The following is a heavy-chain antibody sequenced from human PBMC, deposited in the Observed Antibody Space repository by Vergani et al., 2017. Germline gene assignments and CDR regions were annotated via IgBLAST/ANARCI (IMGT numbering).Heavy chain of an antibody. D-gene: IGHD3-10*01. Sequence: QVQLVQSGAEVKKPGASVKVSCKASGYTFTGYYMHWVRQAPGQGLEWMGWINPNSGGTNYAQKFQGWVTMTRDTSISTAYMGLSRRRSDDTSVYYCARARPYGSGSYYNYYYYYGMDVWGQGTTVTVSS. CDR1: GYTFTGYY. CDR2: INPNSGGT. J-gene: IGHJ6*02. CDR3: ARARPYGSGSYYNYYYYYGMDV. V-gene: IGHV1-2*04.